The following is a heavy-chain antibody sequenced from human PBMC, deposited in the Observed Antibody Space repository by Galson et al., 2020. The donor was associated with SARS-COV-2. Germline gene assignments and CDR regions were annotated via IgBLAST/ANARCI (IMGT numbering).Heavy chain of an antibody. D-gene: IGHD2-21*01. CDR3: ARDKLGDKLELDY. Sequence: SLKISCAASGFTFSGYGMNWVRQAPGKGLEWVAVISYDAATAYYADSVKGRFAISRDNSNKTLHLQMSGLRAEDTAIYYCARDKLGDKLELDYWGQGTLVTVSS. J-gene: IGHJ4*02. CDR1: GFTFSGYG. CDR2: ISYDAATA. V-gene: IGHV3-30*05.